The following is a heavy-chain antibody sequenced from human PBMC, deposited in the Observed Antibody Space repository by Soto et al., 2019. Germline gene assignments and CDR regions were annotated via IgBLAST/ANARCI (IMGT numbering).Heavy chain of an antibody. CDR3: AGPGYSSQDY. CDR1: GFTFSNYY. CDR2: ISSTGRTI. Sequence: PGGSLRLSCGASGFTFSNYYMSWIRQAPGKGLEWVSYISSTGRTIYCADSVKGRFTISRDNSKNTLYLQMNSLRAEDTAVYYCAGPGYSSQDYWGQGALVTVSS. D-gene: IGHD5-18*01. J-gene: IGHJ4*02. V-gene: IGHV3-11*01.